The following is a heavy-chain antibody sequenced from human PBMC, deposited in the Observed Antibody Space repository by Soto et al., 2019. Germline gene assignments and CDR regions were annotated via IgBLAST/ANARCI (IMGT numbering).Heavy chain of an antibody. J-gene: IGHJ4*02. CDR3: ARGVTAGVDY. CDR2: MQPSSGRT. CDR1: GSSFPSLD. V-gene: IGHV1-8*01. D-gene: IGHD1-26*01. Sequence: SVKGSCKAAGSSFPSLDINWVRQTTGQGLEWMGWMQPSSGRTGYAQKFQGRVTMTRDSSINTAYMELSSLTSDETAFYYCARGVTAGVDYWGQGTLVTVSS.